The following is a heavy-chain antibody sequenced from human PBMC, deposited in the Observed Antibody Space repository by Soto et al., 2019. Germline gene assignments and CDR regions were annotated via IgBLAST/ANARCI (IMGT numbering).Heavy chain of an antibody. D-gene: IGHD2-15*01. CDR1: GGTFSSYT. Sequence: QVQLVQSGAEVKKPGSSVKVSCKASGGTFSSYTISWVRQAPGQGLEWMGRIIPILGIANYAQKFQGRVTITADKSTCTAHMELSSLRSEDTAVYYCARGYCSGGSCRFPYYFDYWGQGSLATVSS. J-gene: IGHJ4*02. V-gene: IGHV1-69*02. CDR3: ARGYCSGGSCRFPYYFDY. CDR2: IIPILGIA.